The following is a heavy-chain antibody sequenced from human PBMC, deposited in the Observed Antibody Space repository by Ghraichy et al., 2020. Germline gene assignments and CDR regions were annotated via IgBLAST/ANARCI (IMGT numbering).Heavy chain of an antibody. CDR3: ARARLMVRGVIVYYYYGMDV. Sequence: SETLSLTCAVYGGSFSGYYWSWIRQPPGKGLEWIGEINHSGSTNYNPSLKSRVTISVDTSKNQFSLKLSSVTAADTAVYYCARARLMVRGVIVYYYYGMDVWGQGTTVTVSS. J-gene: IGHJ6*02. CDR1: GGSFSGYY. CDR2: INHSGST. D-gene: IGHD3-10*01. V-gene: IGHV4-34*01.